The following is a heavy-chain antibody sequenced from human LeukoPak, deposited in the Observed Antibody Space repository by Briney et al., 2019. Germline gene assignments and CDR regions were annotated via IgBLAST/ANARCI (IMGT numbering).Heavy chain of an antibody. CDR2: IYHSGST. Sequence: PSQTLSLTCAVSGGSISSGGYSWSWIRQPPGKGLEWIGYIYHSGSTYYNPSLKSRVTISVDTSKNQFSLKLSSVTAADTAVYYCARHTYDSSSGYFDYWGQGTLVTVSS. J-gene: IGHJ4*02. D-gene: IGHD3-22*01. CDR1: GGSISSGGYS. V-gene: IGHV4-30-2*02. CDR3: ARHTYDSSSGYFDY.